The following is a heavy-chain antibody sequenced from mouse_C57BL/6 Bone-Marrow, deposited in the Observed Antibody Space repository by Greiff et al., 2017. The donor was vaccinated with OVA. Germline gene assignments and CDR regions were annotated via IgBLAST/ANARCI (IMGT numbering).Heavy chain of an antibody. CDR2: IHPNSGST. V-gene: IGHV1-64*01. Sequence: QVQLKQPGAELVKPGASVKLSCKTSGYTFTSYWMHWVKQRPGQGLEWIGMIHPNSGSTNYNEKFKSKATLTVDKSSSTAYMQRSSLTSEDSAVYYCARGGFYYSNYVGWYFDVWGTGTTVTVSS. J-gene: IGHJ1*03. D-gene: IGHD2-5*01. CDR1: GYTFTSYW. CDR3: ARGGFYYSNYVGWYFDV.